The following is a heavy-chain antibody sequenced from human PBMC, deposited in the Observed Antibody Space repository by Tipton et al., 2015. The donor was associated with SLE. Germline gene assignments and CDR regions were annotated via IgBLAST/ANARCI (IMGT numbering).Heavy chain of an antibody. V-gene: IGHV4-61*02. D-gene: IGHD4-17*01. CDR3: AKDYNHDNADYN. J-gene: IGHJ4*02. CDR1: GASISSGSYF. Sequence: TLSLTCSLSGASISSGSYFWTWIRHPAGKSLEWIGRVFVSGDTNYNPSVKSRVTISVDTSQNQFSLRLSSVTAADAAVYYCAKDYNHDNADYNWGQGTLVIVSS. CDR2: VFVSGDT.